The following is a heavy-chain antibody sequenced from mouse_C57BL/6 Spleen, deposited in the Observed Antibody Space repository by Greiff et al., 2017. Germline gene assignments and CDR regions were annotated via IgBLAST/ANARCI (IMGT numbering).Heavy chain of an antibody. Sequence: QLVESGGGLVQPGGSLKLSCAASGFTFSDYGMAWVRQAPRKGPEWVAFISNLAYSIYYADTVTGRFTISRENAKNTLYLEMSSLRSEDTAMYYCARHGNYYGSSYRYFDVWGTGTTGTVSS. CDR3: ARHGNYYGSSYRYFDV. D-gene: IGHD1-1*01. J-gene: IGHJ1*03. V-gene: IGHV5-15*01. CDR2: ISNLAYSI. CDR1: GFTFSDYG.